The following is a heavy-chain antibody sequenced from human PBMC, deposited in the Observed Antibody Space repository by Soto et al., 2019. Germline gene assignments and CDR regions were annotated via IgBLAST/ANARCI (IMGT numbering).Heavy chain of an antibody. CDR1: GYTFTGYY. Sequence: QVQLVQSGAEVKKPGASVKVSCKASGYTFTGYYMHWVRQAPGQGLEWMGWINPNSGGTNYAQKFRGRVTMTRDTSISTAYMELSRLRSDDTAVYYCARGESRCWYEGSVGWFDPWGQGTLVTVSS. CDR3: ARGESRCWYEGSVGWFDP. CDR2: INPNSGGT. V-gene: IGHV1-2*02. D-gene: IGHD6-13*01. J-gene: IGHJ5*02.